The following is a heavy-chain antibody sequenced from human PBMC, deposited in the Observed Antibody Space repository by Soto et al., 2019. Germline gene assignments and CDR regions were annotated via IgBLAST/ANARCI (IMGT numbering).Heavy chain of an antibody. J-gene: IGHJ4*02. D-gene: IGHD6-13*01. CDR2: IWYDGSNK. Sequence: GGSLRLSCAASGFTFSSYGMHWVRQAPGKGLEWVAVIWYDGSNKYYADSVKGRFTISRDNSKNTLYLQMDSLRAEDTAVYYCARDPSSSWSFDYWGQGTLVTVSS. CDR3: ARDPSSSWSFDY. V-gene: IGHV3-33*01. CDR1: GFTFSSYG.